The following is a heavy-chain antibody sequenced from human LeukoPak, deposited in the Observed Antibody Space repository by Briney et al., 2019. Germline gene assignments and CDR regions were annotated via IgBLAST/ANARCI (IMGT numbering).Heavy chain of an antibody. D-gene: IGHD6-13*01. CDR1: GGSFSGYY. Sequence: NTSETLSLTCAVYGGSFSGYYLGWIRQPPGKGLEWIGEINHSGSTNYNPSLKSRVTISVDTSKNQFSLKLSSVTAADTAVYYCARHGYSSSWYPGHYYYYYYMDVRGKGTTVTVSS. CDR2: INHSGST. V-gene: IGHV4-34*01. CDR3: ARHGYSSSWYPGHYYYYYYMDV. J-gene: IGHJ6*03.